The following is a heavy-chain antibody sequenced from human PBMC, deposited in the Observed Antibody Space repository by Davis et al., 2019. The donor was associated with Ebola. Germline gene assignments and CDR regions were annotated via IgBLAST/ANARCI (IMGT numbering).Heavy chain of an antibody. Sequence: MPSETLSLTCAVYGGSFSGYYWSWIRQPPGKGLEWIGEINHSGSTNYNPSLKSRVTISVDTSKNQFSLKLSSVTAADTAVYYCARGLGHYGHNWFDPWGQGTLVTVSS. V-gene: IGHV4-34*01. CDR1: GGSFSGYY. J-gene: IGHJ5*02. CDR2: INHSGST. D-gene: IGHD3-22*01. CDR3: ARGLGHYGHNWFDP.